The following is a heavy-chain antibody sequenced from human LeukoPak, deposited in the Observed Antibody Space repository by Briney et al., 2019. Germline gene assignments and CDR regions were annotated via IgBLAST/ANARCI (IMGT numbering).Heavy chain of an antibody. CDR3: ASDFTQGGGLLED. CDR1: GASITSRF. J-gene: IGHJ4*02. Sequence: SETLSLTCTVSGASITSRFWTWVRQPPGKGLECIGYVSSTTSPTYNPSLESRVTMSLDTSKSQFSLRLASMTAADTAIYYCASDFTQGGGLLEDWGPGTLVVVSS. D-gene: IGHD3-3*01. V-gene: IGHV4-59*11. CDR2: VSSTTSP.